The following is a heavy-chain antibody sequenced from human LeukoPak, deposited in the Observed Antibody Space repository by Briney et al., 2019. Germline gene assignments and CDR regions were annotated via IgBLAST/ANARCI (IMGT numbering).Heavy chain of an antibody. D-gene: IGHD4-23*01. CDR2: INHSGGT. J-gene: IGHJ4*02. CDR3: ARVGGKVDY. CDR1: GGSISSYY. Sequence: PSETLSLTCTVSGGSISSYYWSWIRQPPGKGLEWIGEINHSGGTNYNPSLKSRVTISVDTSKNQFSLKLSSVTAADTAVYYCARVGGKVDYWGQGTLVTVSS. V-gene: IGHV4-34*01.